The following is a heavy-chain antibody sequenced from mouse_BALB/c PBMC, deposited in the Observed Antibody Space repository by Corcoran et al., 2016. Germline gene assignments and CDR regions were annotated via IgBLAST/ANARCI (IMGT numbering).Heavy chain of an antibody. V-gene: IGHV9-1*02. J-gene: IGHJ2*01. CDR2: INTYTGEP. CDR3: ARVTTAYFDY. D-gene: IGHD1-2*01. Sequence: QIQLVQSGPELKKPGETVKISCKASGYTFTNYGMNWVKQAPGKGLKWMGWINTYTGEPTYADDFKGRFAFSLETSASTAYLQINNLKNEDMATYFCARVTTAYFDYWGQGTTLTVSS. CDR1: GYTFTNYG.